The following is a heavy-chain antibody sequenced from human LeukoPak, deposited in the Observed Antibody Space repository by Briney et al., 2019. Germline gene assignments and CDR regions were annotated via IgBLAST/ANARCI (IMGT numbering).Heavy chain of an antibody. CDR2: VHLDGRT. J-gene: IGHJ4*02. CDR1: GGSISSHY. Sequence: PSETLSLTCTVSGGSISSHYWSWIRQPPGKGLEWIGEVHLDGRTNFNPSLKSRLTMSVDLSENHVSLKLTSVTAADTAVYYCAREGGFYRPLDYSGQGTLVTVSS. CDR3: AREGGFYRPLDY. D-gene: IGHD6-25*01. V-gene: IGHV4-59*11.